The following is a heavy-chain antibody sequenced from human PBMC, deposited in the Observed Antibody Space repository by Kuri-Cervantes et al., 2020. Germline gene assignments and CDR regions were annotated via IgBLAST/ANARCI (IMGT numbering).Heavy chain of an antibody. Sequence: GGSLRLSCAASGFTFSSYGMHWVRQAPGKGLEWVAVISYDGSNKYYADSVKGRFTISRDNAKNSLYLQMNSLRDEDTAVYYCARVQQLVRRNYFDYWGQGTLVTVSS. V-gene: IGHV3-30*03. J-gene: IGHJ4*02. CDR2: ISYDGSNK. CDR3: ARVQQLVRRNYFDY. CDR1: GFTFSSYG. D-gene: IGHD6-13*01.